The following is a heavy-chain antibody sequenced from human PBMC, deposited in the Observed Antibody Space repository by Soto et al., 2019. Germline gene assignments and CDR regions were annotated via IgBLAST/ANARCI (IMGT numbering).Heavy chain of an antibody. V-gene: IGHV3-30*18. D-gene: IGHD4-17*01. CDR3: AKDRHGDYVNAGGMDV. CDR1: GFTFSRYG. Sequence: GGSLRLSCAASGFTFSRYGMHWVRQAPGKGLEWVAVISYDGSNKYYADSVKGRFTISRDNSKNTLYLQMNSLRAEDTAVYYCAKDRHGDYVNAGGMDVWGQGTTVTVSS. CDR2: ISYDGSNK. J-gene: IGHJ6*02.